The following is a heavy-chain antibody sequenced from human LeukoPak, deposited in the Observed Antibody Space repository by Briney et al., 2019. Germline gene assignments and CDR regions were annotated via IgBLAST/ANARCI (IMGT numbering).Heavy chain of an antibody. D-gene: IGHD2-15*01. J-gene: IGHJ6*04. CDR1: GYTFTSYA. CDR3: ARVRLVVAATSVSYYGMDV. V-gene: IGHV1-3*01. Sequence: ASVKVSCKASGYTFTSYAMHWVRQAPGQRLEWMGWINAGNGNTKYSQKFQGRVTITRDTSASTAYMELSSLRSEDTAVYYCARVRLVVAATSVSYYGMDVWGKETTVTVSS. CDR2: INAGNGNT.